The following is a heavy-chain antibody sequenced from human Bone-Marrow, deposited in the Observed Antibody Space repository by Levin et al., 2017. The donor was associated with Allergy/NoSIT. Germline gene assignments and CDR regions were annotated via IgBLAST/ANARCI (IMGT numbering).Heavy chain of an antibody. J-gene: IGHJ4*02. Sequence: TGGSLRLSCTVSGVSISPYSWSWIRQPPGKGLEWIGYVAHDGDTRYNPSLKSRLTISRDTSKNQFSLKLISVTAADTALYFCARHSGAGSYPLDYWGQGTLVTVSS. D-gene: IGHD3-10*01. CDR3: ARHSGAGSYPLDY. V-gene: IGHV4-59*08. CDR2: VAHDGDT. CDR1: GVSISPYS.